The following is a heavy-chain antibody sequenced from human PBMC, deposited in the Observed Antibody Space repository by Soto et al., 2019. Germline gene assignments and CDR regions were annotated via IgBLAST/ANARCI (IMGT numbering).Heavy chain of an antibody. CDR2: IFHDGNT. CDR1: GASIGSGGW. J-gene: IGHJ4*02. CDR3: ARVWSTTVTTFDY. V-gene: IGHV4-4*02. D-gene: IGHD4-17*01. Sequence: SETLSLTCAVSGASIGSGGWWSWVRQPPGKGLEWIAEIFHDGNTNYSPSLKSRVTISVDKSQNQFSLNVCSVTAADTAVYYCARVWSTTVTTFDYWGQGTLVTVS.